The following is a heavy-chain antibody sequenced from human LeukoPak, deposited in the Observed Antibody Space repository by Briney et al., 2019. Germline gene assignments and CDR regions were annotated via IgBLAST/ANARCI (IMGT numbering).Heavy chain of an antibody. J-gene: IGHJ4*02. Sequence: SETLSLTCAVYGGSFSGYYWSWIRQPPGKGLEWIGEINHSGSTNYNPSLKSRVTISVDTSKNQFSLKLSSVTAADTAVYYCARGNGGGRYSYGLPVDYWGQGTLVTVSS. CDR3: ARGNGGGRYSYGLPVDY. D-gene: IGHD5-18*01. CDR1: GGSFSGYY. V-gene: IGHV4-34*01. CDR2: INHSGST.